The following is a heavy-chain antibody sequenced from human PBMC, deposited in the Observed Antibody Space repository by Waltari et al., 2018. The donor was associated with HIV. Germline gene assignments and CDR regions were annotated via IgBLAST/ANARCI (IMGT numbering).Heavy chain of an antibody. Sequence: QVQLVESGGGVVQPGRSLRLSCAASGFTFSSYGMHWVSQAPGKGLEWVAVIWYDGSNKYYADSVKGRFTISRDNSKKTLYLQMNSLRGEDTAVYYCARDREAADGTLDYWGQGTLVTVSS. CDR3: ARDREAADGTLDY. D-gene: IGHD6-13*01. CDR2: IWYDGSNK. J-gene: IGHJ4*02. CDR1: GFTFSSYG. V-gene: IGHV3-33*01.